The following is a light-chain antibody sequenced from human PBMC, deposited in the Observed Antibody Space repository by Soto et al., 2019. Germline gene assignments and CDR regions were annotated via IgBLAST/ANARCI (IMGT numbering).Light chain of an antibody. V-gene: IGLV3-21*04. CDR2: SDP. CDR3: QVWDSSSAHVV. CDR1: NIGSKS. J-gene: IGLJ2*01. Sequence: SYELTQPPSVSVAPGKTARISCGGNNIGSKSVHWYQRKSAQAPGLVIYSDPDLPPVNPNRFSGSNTGNTATLTISRVEAGDAADYYCQVWDSSSAHVVFGGGTKPTVL.